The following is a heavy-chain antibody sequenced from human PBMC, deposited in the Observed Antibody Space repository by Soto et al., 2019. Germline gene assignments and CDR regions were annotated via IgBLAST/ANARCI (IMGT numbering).Heavy chain of an antibody. CDR2: IIPIFGTA. CDR3: ASQGIAAAGGGVDP. Sequence: QVQLVQSGAEVKKPGSSVKVSCKASGGTFSSYAISWVRQAPGQGLEWMGGIIPIFGTANYAQKFQGRVTIAADKSTSTAYMELSSLRSEDTAVYNCASQGIAAAGGGVDPWGQGTLVTVSS. CDR1: GGTFSSYA. J-gene: IGHJ5*02. D-gene: IGHD6-13*01. V-gene: IGHV1-69*06.